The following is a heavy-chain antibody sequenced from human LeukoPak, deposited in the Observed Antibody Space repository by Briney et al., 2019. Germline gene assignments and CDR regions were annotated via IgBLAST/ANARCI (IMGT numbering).Heavy chain of an antibody. J-gene: IGHJ5*02. CDR1: GYTLTELS. D-gene: IGHD6-13*01. V-gene: IGHV1-24*01. CDR3: ATVGPHRTSIAAAGTFFLGFDP. Sequence: ASVKVSCKVSGYTLTELSMHWVRQAPGKGLEGMGGFDPEDGETIYAQKLQGRVTMTEDTSTDTAYMELSSLRSEDMAVYYCATVGPHRTSIAAAGTFFLGFDPWGQGTLVTVSS. CDR2: FDPEDGET.